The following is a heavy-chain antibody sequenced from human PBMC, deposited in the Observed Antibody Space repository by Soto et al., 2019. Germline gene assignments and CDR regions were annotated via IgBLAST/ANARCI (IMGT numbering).Heavy chain of an antibody. CDR3: AKDLPVDTATGDDY. CDR1: GFTFSSYG. J-gene: IGHJ4*02. CDR2: ISDDGSNK. V-gene: IGHV3-30*18. D-gene: IGHD5-18*01. Sequence: GGSLRLSCAASGFTFSSYGMHWVRQAPGKGLEWVAVISDDGSNKYYADSVKGRFTISRDNSKNTLYLQMNSLRAEDTAVYYCAKDLPVDTATGDDYWGQGTLVTVSS.